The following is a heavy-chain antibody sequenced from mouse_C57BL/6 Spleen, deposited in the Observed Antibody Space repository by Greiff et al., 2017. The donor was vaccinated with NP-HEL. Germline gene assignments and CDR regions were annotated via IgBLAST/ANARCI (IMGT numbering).Heavy chain of an antibody. V-gene: IGHV1-26*01. CDR3: ARYDYPFDY. D-gene: IGHD2-4*01. Sequence: VQLQQSGPELVKPGASVKISCKASGYTFTDYYMNWVKQSHGKSLEWIGDINPNNGGTSYNQKFKGKATLTVDKSSSTAYMELRSLTSEDSAVYYCARYDYPFDYWGQGTTLTVSS. CDR1: GYTFTDYY. J-gene: IGHJ2*01. CDR2: INPNNGGT.